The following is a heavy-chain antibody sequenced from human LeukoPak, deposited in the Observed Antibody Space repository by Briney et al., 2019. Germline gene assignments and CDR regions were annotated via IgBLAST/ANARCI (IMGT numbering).Heavy chain of an antibody. Sequence: SGGSLRLSCAASGFTFSSYAMSWVRQAPGKGLEWVSAISGSGGSTYYADSVKGRFTVSRDNSKNTLYLQMNSLRAEDTAVYYCAKAMFYGDAYYFDYWGQGTLVTVSS. CDR3: AKAMFYGDAYYFDY. D-gene: IGHD4-17*01. CDR1: GFTFSSYA. J-gene: IGHJ4*02. CDR2: ISGSGGST. V-gene: IGHV3-23*01.